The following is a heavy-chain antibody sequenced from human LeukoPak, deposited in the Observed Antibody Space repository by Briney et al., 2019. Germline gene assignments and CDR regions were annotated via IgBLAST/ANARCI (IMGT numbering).Heavy chain of an antibody. D-gene: IGHD7-27*01. J-gene: IGHJ6*02. CDR3: ATWGSNSPPPPSMDV. CDR1: GYTFTSYY. Sequence: VASVKVSCKASGYTFTSYYMHWVRQAPGQGLEWMGIINPRGASTTYAQKFQGRLTMTRDTSTSTVYMELSSLRSEDTAVYYCATWGSNSPPPPSMDVWGQGTTVTVSS. V-gene: IGHV1-46*01. CDR2: INPRGAST.